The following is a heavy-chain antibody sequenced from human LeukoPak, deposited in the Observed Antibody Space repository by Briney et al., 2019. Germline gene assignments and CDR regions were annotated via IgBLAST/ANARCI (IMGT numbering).Heavy chain of an antibody. CDR3: ARGSIAAADSFDY. V-gene: IGHV4-34*01. D-gene: IGHD6-13*01. Sequence: SETLSLTCAVYGGSFSGYSWSWIRQPPGKGLEWIGEINHSGSTNYNPSLKSRVTISVDTSKNQFSLKLSSVTAADTAVYYCARGSIAAADSFDYWGQGTLVTVSS. CDR1: GGSFSGYS. J-gene: IGHJ4*02. CDR2: INHSGST.